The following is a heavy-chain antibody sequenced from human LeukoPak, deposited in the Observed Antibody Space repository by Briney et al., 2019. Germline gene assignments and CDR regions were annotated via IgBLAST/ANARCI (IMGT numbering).Heavy chain of an antibody. CDR1: GGSISSSSYY. CDR2: IYYSGST. J-gene: IGHJ4*02. V-gene: IGHV4-39*07. D-gene: IGHD3-10*01. CDR3: ARVPSLRFGELFVDY. Sequence: SETLSLTCTVSGGSISSSSYYWGWIRQPPGKGLEWIGSIYYSGSTYYNPSLKSRVTISVDTSKNQFSLKLSSVTAADTAVYYCARVPSLRFGELFVDYWGQGTLVTVSS.